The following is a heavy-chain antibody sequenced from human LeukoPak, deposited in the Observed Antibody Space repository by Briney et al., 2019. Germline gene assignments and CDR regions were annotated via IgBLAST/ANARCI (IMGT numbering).Heavy chain of an antibody. Sequence: GGTLRLSCAASGFTFSSYWMHWVRQRPGQGLVWVSRIKSDGSTRYADSVKGRFTISRDNAKNTVSLQMNSLRAEDTGVYYCARAPSEIGGYYPEYFRHWGQGTLVTVSP. J-gene: IGHJ1*01. D-gene: IGHD3-22*01. CDR2: IKSDGST. V-gene: IGHV3-74*01. CDR3: ARAPSEIGGYYPEYFRH. CDR1: GFTFSSYW.